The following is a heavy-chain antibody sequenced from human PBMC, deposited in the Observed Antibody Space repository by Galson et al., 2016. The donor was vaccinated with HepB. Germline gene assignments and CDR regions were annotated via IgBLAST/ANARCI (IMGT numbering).Heavy chain of an antibody. CDR2: ISSSGLSII. J-gene: IGHJ4*02. CDR1: GLTFSSYA. Sequence: SLRLSCAASGLTFSSYAMNWVRQAPGEGLEWVSYISSSGLSIIKYADSVKGRFTISRDNAKNSVYLHMISLTPEDTAVYYCARGASGSPRLARVNFDYWGQGALVTVSS. V-gene: IGHV3-48*04. D-gene: IGHD6-6*01. CDR3: ARGASGSPRLARVNFDY.